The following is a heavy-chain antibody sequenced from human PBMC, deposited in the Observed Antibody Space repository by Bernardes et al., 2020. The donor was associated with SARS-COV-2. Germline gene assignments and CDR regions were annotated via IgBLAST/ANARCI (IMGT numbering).Heavy chain of an antibody. V-gene: IGHV4-39*01. CDR3: ATYVLVSAVMGGFYGMDV. CDR1: GGSISRSSHY. D-gene: IGHD2-2*01. J-gene: IGHJ6*02. CDR2: IYYTGNT. Sequence: SETLSLTCNVSGGSISRSSHYWAWIRQSPGRGLEWIGTIYYTGNTYYNPSLKSRVSISVDTPKNQFALKVTSLTAADTAVYYCATYVLVSAVMGGFYGMDVWGHGTTVTVSS.